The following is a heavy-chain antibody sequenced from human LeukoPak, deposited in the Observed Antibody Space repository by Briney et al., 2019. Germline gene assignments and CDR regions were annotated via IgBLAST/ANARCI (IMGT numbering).Heavy chain of an antibody. Sequence: GGSLRLSCAASGFTFRSYGMSWVRQAPGKGLEWVALISGSGGTTYNADSVKGRFTISRDNSKNTLYLEMNSLRAEDTAVYYCGKDSGSSGYTPIDYWGQGTLVTVSS. CDR2: ISGSGGTT. V-gene: IGHV3-23*01. J-gene: IGHJ4*02. CDR3: GKDSGSSGYTPIDY. D-gene: IGHD5-12*01. CDR1: GFTFRSYG.